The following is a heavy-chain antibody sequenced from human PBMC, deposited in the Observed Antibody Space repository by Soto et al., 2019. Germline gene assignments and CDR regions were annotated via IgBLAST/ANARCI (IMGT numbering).Heavy chain of an antibody. CDR3: AKDVHYDIVTGIEYFHH. J-gene: IGHJ1*01. CDR1: GFTFSSYG. Sequence: SGGSLRLSCAASGFTFSSYGMHWVRQAPGKGLEWVAVIWYDGSNKYYADSVKGRFIISRDNFKNTLFLQMSSLRAEDTAVYYCAKDVHYDIVTGIEYFHHWAQGTLVTVSS. CDR2: IWYDGSNK. V-gene: IGHV3-33*06. D-gene: IGHD3-9*01.